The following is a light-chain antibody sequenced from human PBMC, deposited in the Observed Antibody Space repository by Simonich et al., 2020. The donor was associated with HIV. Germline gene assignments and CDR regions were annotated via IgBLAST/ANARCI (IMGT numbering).Light chain of an antibody. CDR3: QQSPGT. CDR2: GAS. J-gene: IGKJ3*01. V-gene: IGKV3-15*01. CDR1: QSVSSN. Sequence: EIVMTQSPATLSVSPGERATLSCRASQSVSSNLAWYQQKPGQAPRLLIYGASTRATGIPARFSGSGSGTEFTLTISSMQSEDCAVYYCQQSPGTFGPGTKVDIK.